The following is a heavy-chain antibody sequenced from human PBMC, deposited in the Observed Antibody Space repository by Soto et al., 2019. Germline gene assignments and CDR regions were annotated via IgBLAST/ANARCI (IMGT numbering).Heavy chain of an antibody. CDR2: ISAYNGKT. CDR1: GYTLTSYG. D-gene: IGHD5-12*01. CDR3: ARGGDVNYYHGMDV. J-gene: IGHJ6*02. Sequence: QVQLVQSGGEVKKPGASVKLSCTASGYTLTSYGISWLRQAPGQGLEWMGWISAYNGKTNYAQNVQGRVTMTTDTSTRTAYMDVRSLRSDDTAVYYCARGGDVNYYHGMDVWGQGTTVTVSS. V-gene: IGHV1-18*01.